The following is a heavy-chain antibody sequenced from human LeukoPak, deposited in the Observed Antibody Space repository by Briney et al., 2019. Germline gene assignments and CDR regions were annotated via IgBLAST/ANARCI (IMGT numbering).Heavy chain of an antibody. Sequence: SETLSLTCTVSGGSISSSSYYWSWIRQPAGKGLEWIGRIYTSGSTNYNPSLKSRVTMSVDTSKNQFSLKLSSVTAADTAVYYCARVHRFGPYDSSGYFDYWGQGTLVTVSS. D-gene: IGHD3-22*01. V-gene: IGHV4-61*02. J-gene: IGHJ4*02. CDR1: GGSISSSSYY. CDR3: ARVHRFGPYDSSGYFDY. CDR2: IYTSGST.